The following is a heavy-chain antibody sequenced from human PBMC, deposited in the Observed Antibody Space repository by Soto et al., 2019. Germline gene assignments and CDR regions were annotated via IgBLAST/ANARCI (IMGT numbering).Heavy chain of an antibody. CDR1: GGSVSSGRFY. CDR3: ARSGRGCGWL. CDR2: IYYSGST. V-gene: IGHV4-61*01. D-gene: IGHD6-19*01. J-gene: IGHJ4*02. Sequence: SETLSRTWTVSGGSVSSGRFYWSWIRQPPGKGLEWIGYIYYSGSTKYNPSLRSRVTISVDTSKNQFSLKLTSVTAADTAVYYCARSGRGCGWLGGQGTLVTFSS.